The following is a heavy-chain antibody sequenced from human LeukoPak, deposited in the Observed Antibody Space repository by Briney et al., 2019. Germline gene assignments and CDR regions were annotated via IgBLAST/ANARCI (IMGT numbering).Heavy chain of an antibody. Sequence: PGGSLRLSCAASGFTFSSYAMSWVRQAPGKGLEWVSAISGSGGSTYYADSVKGRFTISRDNSKNTLYLQMNSLRAEDTAVYYCARDPGTPYGSGSYPEGMDVWGQGTTVTVSS. CDR3: ARDPGTPYGSGSYPEGMDV. CDR2: ISGSGGST. CDR1: GFTFSSYA. D-gene: IGHD3-10*01. J-gene: IGHJ6*02. V-gene: IGHV3-23*01.